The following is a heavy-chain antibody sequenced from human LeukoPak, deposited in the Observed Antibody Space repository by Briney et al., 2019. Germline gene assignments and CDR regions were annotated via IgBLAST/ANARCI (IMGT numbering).Heavy chain of an antibody. D-gene: IGHD6-25*01. CDR1: GGTFSSYA. CDR3: ARGTASEAFDI. J-gene: IGHJ3*02. Sequence: SVKVSCKASGGTFSSYAISWVRQAPGQGLEWMGRIIPILGIANYAQKFQGRVTITADKSTSTAYMELSSLRSEDTAVYYCARGTASEAFDIWGPGTMVTVSS. CDR2: IIPILGIA. V-gene: IGHV1-69*04.